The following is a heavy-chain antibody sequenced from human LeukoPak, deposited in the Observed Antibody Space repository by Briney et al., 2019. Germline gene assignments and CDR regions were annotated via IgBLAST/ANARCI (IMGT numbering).Heavy chain of an antibody. J-gene: IGHJ4*02. D-gene: IGHD1-20*01. CDR2: ISYSGGST. Sequence: PGGSLRLSCAASGFTFSAYGMSWVRQAPGKGLEWVSAISYSGGSTYYAASVKDHFAISRDNSKNTLFLQMNSLRAEDTAVYYCAKAGHPRITGAGTYYFDYWGQGILVTVSS. CDR1: GFTFSAYG. V-gene: IGHV3-23*01. CDR3: AKAGHPRITGAGTYYFDY.